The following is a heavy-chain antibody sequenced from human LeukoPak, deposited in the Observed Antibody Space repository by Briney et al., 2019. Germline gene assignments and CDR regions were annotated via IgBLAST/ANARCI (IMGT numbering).Heavy chain of an antibody. J-gene: IGHJ4*02. CDR3: ARGEVPRHCSSTSCYAYLDY. CDR2: IIPIFGTA. V-gene: IGHV1-69*13. CDR1: GGTFSSYA. D-gene: IGHD2-2*01. Sequence: GASVKVSCKASGGTFSSYAISWVRQAPGQGLEWMGGIIPIFGTANYAQKFQGRVTITADESTSTAYMELSSLRPEDTAVYYCARGEVPRHCSSTSCYAYLDYWGQGTLVTVSS.